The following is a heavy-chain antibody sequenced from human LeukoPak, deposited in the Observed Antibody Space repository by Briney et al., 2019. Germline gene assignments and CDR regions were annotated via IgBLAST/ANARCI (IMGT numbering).Heavy chain of an antibody. CDR3: ARRGSGWSYDY. V-gene: IGHV5-10-1*01. CDR2: IDPSDSYT. CDR1: GYSFTSYW. Sequence: GESLKISCKTSGYSFTSYWITWVRQMPGKGLEWMGRIDPSDSYTDYSPPFQGHVTISADKSISTAYLQWSSLKASDNAIYYCARRGSGWSYDYWGQGTLATVSS. J-gene: IGHJ4*02. D-gene: IGHD6-19*01.